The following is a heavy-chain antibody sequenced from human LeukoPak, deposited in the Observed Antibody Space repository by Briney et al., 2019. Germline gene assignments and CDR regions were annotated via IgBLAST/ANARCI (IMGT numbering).Heavy chain of an antibody. Sequence: SVTLSLTCTVSGGSISSYYWSWIRQPPGKGLEWIGYIYYSGSTNYNPSLKSRVTISVDTSKNQFSLKVSSVTAADTAVYYCARRCSGDYGHWFDTWGQGTLVTVSS. CDR3: ARRCSGDYGHWFDT. CDR2: IYYSGST. J-gene: IGHJ5*02. CDR1: GGSISSYY. D-gene: IGHD4-17*01. V-gene: IGHV4-59*08.